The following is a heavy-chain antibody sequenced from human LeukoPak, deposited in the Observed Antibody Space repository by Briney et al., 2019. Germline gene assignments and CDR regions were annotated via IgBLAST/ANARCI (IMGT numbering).Heavy chain of an antibody. V-gene: IGHV4-30-2*01. J-gene: IGHJ4*02. CDR3: AGSYYDSSGYSDY. Sequence: SQTLSLTCTVSGGSISSGGYYWSWIRQPPGKGLEWIGEINHSGSTNYNPSLKSRVTISVDTSKNQFSLKLSSVTAADTAVYYCAGSYYDSSGYSDYWGQGTLVTVSS. CDR1: GGSISSGGYY. D-gene: IGHD3-22*01. CDR2: INHSGST.